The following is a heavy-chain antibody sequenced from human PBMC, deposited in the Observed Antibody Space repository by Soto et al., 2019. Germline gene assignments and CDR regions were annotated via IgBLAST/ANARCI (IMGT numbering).Heavy chain of an antibody. CDR2: ISYSGSP. CDR3: ARVAGYYYYYGMDV. V-gene: IGHV4-31*03. CDR1: GGSISSGGYY. D-gene: IGHD6-19*01. J-gene: IGHJ6*02. Sequence: QVQLQESGPGLVQPSQTLSLTCSVSGGSISSGGYYWTWIRQHPGKGLEWIGYISYSGSPYYNPSLKRRVIISVDTSKNQFSLKLSSVTAADTAVYYCARVAGYYYYYGMDVWGQGTTVTVSS.